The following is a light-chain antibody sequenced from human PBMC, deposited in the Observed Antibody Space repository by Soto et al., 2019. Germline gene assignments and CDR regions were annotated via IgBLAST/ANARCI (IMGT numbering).Light chain of an antibody. CDR3: QQSGNSPLT. V-gene: IGKV3-11*01. CDR1: QSVSSY. J-gene: IGKJ5*01. CDR2: DAS. Sequence: EIVLTQSPATLSLSPGERATLSCRASQSVSSYLAWYQQKPGQAPRLLIYDASNRATGIPDRFSGSGSGTDFTLTISRLEPEDFAVYFCQQSGNSPLTFGQGTRLENK.